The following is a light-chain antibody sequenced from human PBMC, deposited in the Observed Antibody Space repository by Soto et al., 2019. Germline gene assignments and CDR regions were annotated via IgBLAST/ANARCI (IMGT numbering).Light chain of an antibody. Sequence: TALSPTSGNAFLSPQETENLSCKASESVGSRSLAWYQQKPGQAPRLLIYGAFSRATGIPDRFSGSGSGTDFTLTISRLEPEDFAVYYCQQYGSSPLTFGGGTKVDIK. CDR3: QQYGSSPLT. CDR1: ESVGSRS. V-gene: IGKV3-20*01. J-gene: IGKJ4*01. CDR2: GAF.